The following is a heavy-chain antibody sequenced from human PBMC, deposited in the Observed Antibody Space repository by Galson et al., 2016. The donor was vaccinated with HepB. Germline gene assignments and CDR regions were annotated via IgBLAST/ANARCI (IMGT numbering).Heavy chain of an antibody. V-gene: IGHV5-51*01. CDR2: IRPGFSTT. CDR1: GYTLTNYW. J-gene: IGHJ4*02. CDR3: ASARDGKFFFDY. D-gene: IGHD5-24*01. Sequence: QSGAEVKKPGESLRISCKGSGYTLTNYWIGWVRQLPGKGLEWMGLIRPGFSTTYHSPSLQGQVTISADKSLKIAYLQWSSLRASDNGFYFCASARDGKFFFDYWGQGTLVTVSS.